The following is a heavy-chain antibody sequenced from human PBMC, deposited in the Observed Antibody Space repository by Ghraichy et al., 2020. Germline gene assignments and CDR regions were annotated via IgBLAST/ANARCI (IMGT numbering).Heavy chain of an antibody. D-gene: IGHD3-10*01. CDR3: ENIIHGLLWFGEFPLGAFDI. CDR2: IYSSGST. J-gene: IGHJ3*02. CDR1: GGSISSYY. Sequence: SETLSLTCTVSGGSISSYYWSWIRQPPGKGLEWIGYIYSSGSTNYTPSLTSRVTMVIDTSNKQISLNLRSVTAANTAVYYCENIIHGLLWFGEFPLGAFDIWGQGTMVTVSS. V-gene: IGHV4-4*09.